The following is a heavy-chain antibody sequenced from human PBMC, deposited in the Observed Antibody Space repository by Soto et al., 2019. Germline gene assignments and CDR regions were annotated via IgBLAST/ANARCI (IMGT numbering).Heavy chain of an antibody. CDR2: IYYSGST. Sequence: QVQLQESGPGLVKPSQTLSLTCTVSGGSISSGGYYWSWIRQHPGKGLEWIGYIYYSGSTYYNPSLKSRGTISVDTSKHQFSLKLSSVTAADTAVYYCARDPHYYKAFDIWGQGTMVTVSS. CDR1: GGSISSGGYY. V-gene: IGHV4-31*03. CDR3: ARDPHYYKAFDI. J-gene: IGHJ3*02. D-gene: IGHD3-10*01.